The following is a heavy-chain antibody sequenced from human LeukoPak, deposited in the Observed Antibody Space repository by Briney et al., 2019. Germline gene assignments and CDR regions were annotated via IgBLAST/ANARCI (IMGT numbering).Heavy chain of an antibody. D-gene: IGHD2-15*01. CDR3: AKGEKYCSGGSCYGPDY. V-gene: IGHV3-30*18. J-gene: IGHJ4*02. CDR1: GFTFSSYG. Sequence: SGGSLRLSCAASGFTFSSYGMHWVRQAPGKGLEWVAVISYDGSNKYYADSVKGRFTISRDNSKNTLYLQMNSLRTEDTALYYCAKGEKYCSGGSCYGPDYWGQGTLVTVSS. CDR2: ISYDGSNK.